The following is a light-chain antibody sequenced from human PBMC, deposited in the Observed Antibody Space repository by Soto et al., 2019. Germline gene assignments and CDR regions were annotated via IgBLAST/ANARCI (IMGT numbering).Light chain of an antibody. V-gene: IGLV2-14*01. CDR1: SSDVGGYNY. CDR2: DVS. CDR3: SSYTSSSTGYV. J-gene: IGLJ1*01. Sequence: VLAQPASVSGSPGQSITISCTGTSSDVGGYNYVSWYQQHPGKAPKLMIYDVSNRPSGVSNRFSGSKSGNTASLTISGLQAEDEADYYCSSYTSSSTGYVFGTGTKVTVL.